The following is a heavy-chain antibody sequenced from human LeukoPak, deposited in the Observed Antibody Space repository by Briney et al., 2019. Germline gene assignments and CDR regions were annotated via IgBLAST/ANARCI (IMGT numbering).Heavy chain of an antibody. CDR1: GYIFTSYD. CDR2: MNPNSGNT. Sequence: GASVKVSCKASGYIFTSYDINWVRQATGQGLEWMGWMNPNSGNTGYAQKFQGRVTITRNTSISTAYMELSSLRSEDTAVYYCARVLRFLEWVPPDYWGQGTLVTLSS. J-gene: IGHJ4*02. D-gene: IGHD3-3*01. CDR3: ARVLRFLEWVPPDY. V-gene: IGHV1-8*03.